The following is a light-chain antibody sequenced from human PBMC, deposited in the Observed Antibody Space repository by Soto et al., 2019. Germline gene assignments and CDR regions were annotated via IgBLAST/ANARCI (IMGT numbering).Light chain of an antibody. CDR1: QSVSSSY. J-gene: IGKJ2*01. CDR3: QRYGSLPYT. V-gene: IGKV3-20*01. CDR2: DAS. Sequence: EIVLTQSPGILSLSPGEGATLSCRASQSVSSSYLAWYQQKPGQAPRLLIYDASSRATGIPDRFSGSGSGTDFTLTISRLEPEDFAVYYCQRYGSLPYTFGQGTKLEIK.